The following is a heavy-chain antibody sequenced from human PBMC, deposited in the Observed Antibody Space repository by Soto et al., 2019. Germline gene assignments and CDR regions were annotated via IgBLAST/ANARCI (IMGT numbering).Heavy chain of an antibody. D-gene: IGHD2-15*01. Sequence: VASVKVSCKASGYTFTSYGISWVRQAPGQGLEWMGWISAYNGNTNYAQKLQGRVTMTTDTSTSTAYMELRGLRSDDTAVYYCAGPPPEDYCSGGSCRHYYYGMDVWGQGTTVTVSS. CDR3: AGPPPEDYCSGGSCRHYYYGMDV. V-gene: IGHV1-18*04. J-gene: IGHJ6*02. CDR1: GYTFTSYG. CDR2: ISAYNGNT.